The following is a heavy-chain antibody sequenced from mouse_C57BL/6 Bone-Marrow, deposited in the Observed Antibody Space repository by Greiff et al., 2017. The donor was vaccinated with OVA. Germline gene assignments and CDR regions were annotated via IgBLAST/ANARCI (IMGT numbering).Heavy chain of an antibody. CDR3: ATYYSNYLDFDY. D-gene: IGHD2-5*01. J-gene: IGHJ2*01. CDR2: ISSGSSTI. Sequence: DVKLVVSGGGLVKPGGSLKLSCAASGFTFSDYGMHWVRQAPEKGLEWVAYISSGSSTIYYEDTVKGRFTISRDKATNTLFLQMTSLRSEDTAMYYCATYYSNYLDFDYWGQGTTLSVSS. CDR1: GFTFSDYG. V-gene: IGHV5-17*01.